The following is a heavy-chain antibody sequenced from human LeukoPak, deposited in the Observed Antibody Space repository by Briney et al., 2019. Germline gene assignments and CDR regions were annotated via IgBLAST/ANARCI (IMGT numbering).Heavy chain of an antibody. V-gene: IGHV3-23*01. CDR3: TARVEGPAYY. D-gene: IGHD2-2*01. CDR2: ISGGGGST. CDR1: GFTFSSNA. J-gene: IGHJ4*02. Sequence: GGSLRLSCAVSGFTFSSNAMSWVRQAPGKGLEWVSAISGGGGSTYYADSVKGRFTISRDNSKSTLSLQMSSLRAEDTAVYYCTARVEGPAYYWGQGTLVTVSS.